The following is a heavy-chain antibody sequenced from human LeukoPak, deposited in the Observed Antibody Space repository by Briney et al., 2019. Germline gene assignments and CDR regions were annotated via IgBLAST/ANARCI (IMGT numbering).Heavy chain of an antibody. V-gene: IGHV1-2*04. Sequence: EASVKVSCKASGYTFTGYYIHWVRQAPGQGLEWMGWIHPNSGGTNYAQKFQGWVTMTRGTSISTAYMELSRLRSDDTAVYYCARTPFGYRTDPDSYYFDYWGQGTLVTVSS. D-gene: IGHD3-16*02. CDR3: ARTPFGYRTDPDSYYFDY. J-gene: IGHJ4*02. CDR2: IHPNSGGT. CDR1: GYTFTGYY.